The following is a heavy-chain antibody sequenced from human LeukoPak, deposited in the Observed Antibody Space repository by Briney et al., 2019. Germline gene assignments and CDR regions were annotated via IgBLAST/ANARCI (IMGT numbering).Heavy chain of an antibody. CDR1: GYTFSIYW. V-gene: IGHV3-7*01. D-gene: IGHD6-13*01. CDR3: ARDSIAAAGTYDY. J-gene: IGHJ4*02. CDR2: IKQEGSEK. Sequence: GGSLRLSCAASGYTFSIYWMSWVRQAPGKGLEWVANIKQEGSEKYYVGSVKGRFTISRDNAKNSLYLQRNSLRAEDTAVYYCARDSIAAAGTYDYWGQGTLVTVYS.